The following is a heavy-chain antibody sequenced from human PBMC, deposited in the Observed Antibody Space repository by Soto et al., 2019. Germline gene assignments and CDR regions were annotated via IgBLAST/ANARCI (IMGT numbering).Heavy chain of an antibody. CDR3: ARGRGYCSSTSCYSGLVDY. J-gene: IGHJ4*02. V-gene: IGHV3-30-3*01. CDR1: GFTFSSYA. CDR2: ISYDGSNK. Sequence: QVQLVESGGGVVQPGRSLRLSCAASGFTFSSYAMHWVRQAPGKGLEWVAVISYDGSNKYYADSVKGRFTISRDNSKNTLYLQMHSLRAEDTAVYYCARGRGYCSSTSCYSGLVDYWGQGTLVTVSS. D-gene: IGHD2-2*01.